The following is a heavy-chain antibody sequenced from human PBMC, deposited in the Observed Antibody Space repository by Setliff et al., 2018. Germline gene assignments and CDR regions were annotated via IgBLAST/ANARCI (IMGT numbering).Heavy chain of an antibody. CDR1: GYSFTSYW. CDR2: IYPGDSDT. CDR3: ARTRSVILNWFDP. Sequence: ESLKISCKGSGYSFTSYWIGWVRQMPGKGLEWMGIIYPGDSDTRYSPSFQGQVTFSADKSISTAYLQWSSLKASDAAMYYCARTRSVILNWFDPWGQGTLVTVSS. D-gene: IGHD4-4*01. J-gene: IGHJ5*02. V-gene: IGHV5-51*01.